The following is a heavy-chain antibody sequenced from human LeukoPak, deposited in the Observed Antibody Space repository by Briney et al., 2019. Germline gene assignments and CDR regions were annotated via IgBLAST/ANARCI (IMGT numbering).Heavy chain of an antibody. Sequence: ASVKVSCKASGYTFTSYYMHWVRQAPGQGLEWMGIINPSGGSTSYAQKFQGRVTMTRDTSTSTVYMELSSLRSEDTAVYYCARDNPRYCSGGSCYYQEAPLDYWGQGSLVTVSS. CDR2: INPSGGST. CDR3: ARDNPRYCSGGSCYYQEAPLDY. D-gene: IGHD2-15*01. V-gene: IGHV1-46*01. CDR1: GYTFTSYY. J-gene: IGHJ4*02.